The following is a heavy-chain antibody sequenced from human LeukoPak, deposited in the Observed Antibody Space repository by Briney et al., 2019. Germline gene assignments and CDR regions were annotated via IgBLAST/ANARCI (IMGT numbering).Heavy chain of an antibody. D-gene: IGHD3-22*01. Sequence: SETLSLTCAVSGYSISSGYYWGWIRQPPGKGLEWIGSIYHSGSTYYNPSLKSRVTISVDTSKNQFSLKLSSVTAADTAVYYCARTAYYYDSSQDYWGQGTLVTVSS. V-gene: IGHV4-38-2*01. J-gene: IGHJ4*02. CDR1: GYSISSGYY. CDR3: ARTAYYYDSSQDY. CDR2: IYHSGST.